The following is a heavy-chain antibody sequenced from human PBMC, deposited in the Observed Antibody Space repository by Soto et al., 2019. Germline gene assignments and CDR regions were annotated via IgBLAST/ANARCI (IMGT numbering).Heavy chain of an antibody. CDR1: GGSISSGGYY. V-gene: IGHV4-31*03. J-gene: IGHJ5*02. D-gene: IGHD3-16*02. CDR2: IYYSGST. Sequence: SETLSLTCTVSGGSISSGGYYWSWIRQHPGKGLEWIGYIYYSGSTYYNPSLKSRVTISVDTSKNQFSLKLSSVTAADTAVYYCAVRSSYDYIWGSYRSTTDNWFDPWGQGTLVTVSS. CDR3: AVRSSYDYIWGSYRSTTDNWFDP.